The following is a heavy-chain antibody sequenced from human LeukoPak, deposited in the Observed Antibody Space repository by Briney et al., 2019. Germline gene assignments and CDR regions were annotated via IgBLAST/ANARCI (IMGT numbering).Heavy chain of an antibody. J-gene: IGHJ6*03. CDR2: ISAYNGHT. CDR1: GYTFTNYG. CDR3: AGATVVTYYYMDV. V-gene: IGHV1-18*01. D-gene: IGHD4-23*01. Sequence: ASVKVSCKASGYTFTNYGISWVRQAPGQGLEWMGWISAYNGHTNYAQNLQGRVTMTTDTSTSTVYMELRNLRSEDTAVYYCAGATVVTYYYMDVWDKGTTVTVSS.